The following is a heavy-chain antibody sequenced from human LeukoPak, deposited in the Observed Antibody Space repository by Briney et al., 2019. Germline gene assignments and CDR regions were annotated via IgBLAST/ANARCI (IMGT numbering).Heavy chain of an antibody. Sequence: PGGSLRRSCAASGFTFDDYGMSWVRQAPGKGLEWVSGINWNGGSTGYADSVKGRFTISRDNAKNSLYLQMNSLRAEDTALYYCARMGSLPLGWYDPSLWGGFDYWGQGTLVTVSS. D-gene: IGHD6-19*01. CDR1: GFTFDDYG. V-gene: IGHV3-20*04. CDR2: INWNGGST. CDR3: ARMGSLPLGWYDPSLWGGFDY. J-gene: IGHJ4*02.